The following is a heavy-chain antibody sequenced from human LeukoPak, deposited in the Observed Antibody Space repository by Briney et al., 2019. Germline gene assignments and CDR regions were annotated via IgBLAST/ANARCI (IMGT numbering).Heavy chain of an antibody. CDR1: GCTVSSNY. V-gene: IGHV3-53*01. D-gene: IGHD1-1*01. J-gene: IGHJ4*02. CDR2: IYSGGST. CDR3: ASAKLERGPYYFDY. Sequence: PGGSLRLSCAASGCTVSSNYMSWVRQAPGKGLEWVSVIYSGGSTYYADSVKGRFTISRDNSKNTLYLQMNSLRAEDTAVYYCASAKLERGPYYFDYWGQGTLVTVSS.